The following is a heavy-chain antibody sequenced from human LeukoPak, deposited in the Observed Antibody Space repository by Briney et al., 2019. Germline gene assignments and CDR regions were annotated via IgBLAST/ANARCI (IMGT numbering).Heavy chain of an antibody. CDR2: ISYDGSNK. J-gene: IGHJ4*02. CDR3: AKDPNLYGDYYFDY. Sequence: GRSLRLSCAASGFTFSSYDMHWVRQAPGKGLEWVAVISYDGSNKYYADSVKGRFTISRDNSKNTLYLQMNSLRAEDTAVYYCAKDPNLYGDYYFDYWGQGTLVTVSS. D-gene: IGHD4-17*01. V-gene: IGHV3-30*18. CDR1: GFTFSSYD.